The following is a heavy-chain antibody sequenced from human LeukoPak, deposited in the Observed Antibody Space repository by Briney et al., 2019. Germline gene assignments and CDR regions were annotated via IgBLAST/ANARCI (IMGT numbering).Heavy chain of an antibody. D-gene: IGHD6-13*01. CDR1: GIPFSDYY. Sequence: GGSLILSCVVSGIPFSDYYMNWIRLAPGKGLEWISYISASSSYRDCADSVEGRFTISRDNAKNTLYLQMDSPGVEDTAVYYCAAGTAADFWGQGTLVSVSS. CDR3: AAGTAADF. J-gene: IGHJ4*02. CDR2: ISASSSYR. V-gene: IGHV3-11*03.